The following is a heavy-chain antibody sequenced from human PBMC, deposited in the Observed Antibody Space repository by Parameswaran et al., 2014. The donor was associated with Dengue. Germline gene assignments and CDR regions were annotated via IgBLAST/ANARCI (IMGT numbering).Heavy chain of an antibody. CDR3: ARHGSLELLYNWNDTFNDAFDI. Sequence: WIRQPPGKGLEWIGSIYYSGSTYYNPSLKSRVTISVDTSKNQFSLKLSSVTAADTAVYYCARHGSLELLYNWNDTFNDAFDIWAKDNGHRLL. D-gene: IGHD1-1*01. J-gene: IGHJ3*02. V-gene: IGHV4-39*01. CDR2: IYYSGST.